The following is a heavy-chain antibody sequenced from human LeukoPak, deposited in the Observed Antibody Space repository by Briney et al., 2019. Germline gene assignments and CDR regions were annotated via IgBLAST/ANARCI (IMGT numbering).Heavy chain of an antibody. CDR3: ARVRWLQFFDY. Sequence: SETLSLTCAVYGGSFSGYYWSWIRQPPGKGLEWIGEINHSGSTNYNPSLKSRVTISVDTSKDQFSLKLSSVTAADTAVYYCARVRWLQFFDYWGQGTLVTVSS. V-gene: IGHV4-34*01. D-gene: IGHD5-24*01. CDR2: INHSGST. CDR1: GGSFSGYY. J-gene: IGHJ4*02.